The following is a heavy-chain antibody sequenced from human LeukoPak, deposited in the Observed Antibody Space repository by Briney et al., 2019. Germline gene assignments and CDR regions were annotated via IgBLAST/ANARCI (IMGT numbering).Heavy chain of an antibody. CDR1: GFVFGTYV. CDR2: ISYDGSNT. J-gene: IGHJ5*02. CDR3: ARGDT. Sequence: GGSLRLSCAASGFVFGTYVMHWVRQAPGKGLEWVAVISYDGSNTYSADSVKGRFTISRDNSKNTLYLQMDSLRHEDTAVYYCARGDTWGQGVLVTVSS. V-gene: IGHV3-30-3*01.